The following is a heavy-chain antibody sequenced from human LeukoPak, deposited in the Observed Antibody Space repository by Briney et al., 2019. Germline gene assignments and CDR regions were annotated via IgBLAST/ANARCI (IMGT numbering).Heavy chain of an antibody. D-gene: IGHD3-22*01. CDR3: TRLNYYDGSGYYPDY. CDR1: GFAFSDHH. J-gene: IGHJ4*02. V-gene: IGHV3-72*01. CDR2: IRNRANSYIT. Sequence: GGSLRLSCAVSGFAFSDHHMDWVRQAPGGGLEWVGRIRNRANSYITKYAASVTGRFTISRDDSKNSMFLQMNSLRTEDTAVYYCTRLNYYDGSGYYPDYWGQGTLVTVSS.